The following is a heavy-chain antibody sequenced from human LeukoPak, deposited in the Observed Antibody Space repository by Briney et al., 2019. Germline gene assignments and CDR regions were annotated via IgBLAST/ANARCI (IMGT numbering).Heavy chain of an antibody. D-gene: IGHD6-19*01. CDR2: INPNSGGT. CDR3: ARTVAGREGFDY. J-gene: IGHJ4*02. Sequence: ASVKVSCMASGYTFTGYYMHWVRQAPGEGLEWMGWINPNSGGTNYAQKFQGRVTMTRDTSISTAYMELSRLRSDDTAVYYCARTVAGREGFDYWGQGTLVTVSS. V-gene: IGHV1-2*02. CDR1: GYTFTGYY.